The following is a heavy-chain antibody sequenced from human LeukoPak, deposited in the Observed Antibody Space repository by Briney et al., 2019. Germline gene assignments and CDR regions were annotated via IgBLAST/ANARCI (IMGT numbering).Heavy chain of an antibody. D-gene: IGHD3-3*01. CDR2: IKQNGSEK. CDR3: ARGGATTFGLWGNAFDI. J-gene: IGHJ3*02. V-gene: IGHV3-7*01. Sequence: GGSLRLSCAASGFTFNDYWMTWVRQAPGKGLEWVANIKQNGSEKYYVDSVKGRFTISRDNAKNSLYLQMNSLRAEDTAVYYCARGGATTFGLWGNAFDIWGQGTMVTVSS. CDR1: GFTFNDYW.